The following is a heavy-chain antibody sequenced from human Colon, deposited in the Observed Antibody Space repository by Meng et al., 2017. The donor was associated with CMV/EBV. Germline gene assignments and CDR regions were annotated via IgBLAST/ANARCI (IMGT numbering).Heavy chain of an antibody. CDR3: ARYRNFDISSGFSY. V-gene: IGHV3-30*04. Sequence: GESLKISCAVSGFTFSSYAMHWVRQAPGKGLEWVAFIRYDGTNTYYVDSVKGRFTISRDNSKNTLSLQMNSLRAEDTGVYYCARYRNFDISSGFSYWGQGTLVTVSS. J-gene: IGHJ4*02. CDR1: GFTFSSYA. CDR2: IRYDGTNT. D-gene: IGHD3-3*01.